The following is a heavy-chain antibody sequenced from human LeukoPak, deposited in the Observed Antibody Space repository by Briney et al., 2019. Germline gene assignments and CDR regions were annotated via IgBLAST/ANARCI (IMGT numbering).Heavy chain of an antibody. Sequence: SETLSLTCTVSGGSISSYYWSWIRQPPGKGLEWIGCIYYSGSTNYNPSLKSRVTISVDTSKNQFSLKLSSVTAADTAVYYCASVSYYDFRSGYYFFDYWGQGTLVTVSS. D-gene: IGHD3-3*01. CDR2: IYYSGST. V-gene: IGHV4-59*01. CDR3: ASVSYYDFRSGYYFFDY. J-gene: IGHJ4*02. CDR1: GGSISSYY.